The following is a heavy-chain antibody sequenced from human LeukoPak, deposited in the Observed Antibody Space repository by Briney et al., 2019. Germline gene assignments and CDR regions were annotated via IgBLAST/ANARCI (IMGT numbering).Heavy chain of an antibody. D-gene: IGHD3-16*01. CDR2: INHSGST. Sequence: SETLSLTCAVYGGSFSGYYWSWIRQPPGKGLEWIGEINHSGSTNYNPSLKSRVTISVDTSKNQFSLKLSSVTAADTAVYYCARRWGQDYDYVWGSYPRANFDYWGQGTLVTVSS. J-gene: IGHJ4*02. CDR3: ARRWGQDYDYVWGSYPRANFDY. V-gene: IGHV4-34*01. CDR1: GGSFSGYY.